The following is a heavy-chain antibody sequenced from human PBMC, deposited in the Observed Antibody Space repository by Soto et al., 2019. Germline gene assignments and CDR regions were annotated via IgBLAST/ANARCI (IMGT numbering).Heavy chain of an antibody. D-gene: IGHD3-10*01. CDR2: INGGIGNT. J-gene: IGHJ4*02. Sequence: ASVKGSCKASGSTCTMNFLHWVRQAPGQRLEWMGWINGGIGNTKYSQRFQGRVTISRDTSANIAYLELSSLTSEDTAVYYCARVGGTLVWGVVVNGYYLAFWGQGTLVIVSS. V-gene: IGHV1-3*01. CDR3: ARVGGTLVWGVVVNGYYLAF. CDR1: GSTCTMNF.